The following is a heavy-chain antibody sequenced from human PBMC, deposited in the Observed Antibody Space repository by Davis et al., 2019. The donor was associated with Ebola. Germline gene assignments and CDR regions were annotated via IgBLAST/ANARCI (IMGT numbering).Heavy chain of an antibody. CDR1: GFTFSSYA. CDR3: ATLGRVVPAAHDENWFDP. D-gene: IGHD2-2*01. J-gene: IGHJ5*02. V-gene: IGHV3-30-3*01. Sequence: GESLKISCAASGFTFSSYAMHWVRQAPGKGLEWVAVISYDGSNKYYADSVKGRFTISRDNSKNTLYLQMNSLRAEDTAVYYCATLGRVVPAAHDENWFDPWGQGTLVTVSS. CDR2: ISYDGSNK.